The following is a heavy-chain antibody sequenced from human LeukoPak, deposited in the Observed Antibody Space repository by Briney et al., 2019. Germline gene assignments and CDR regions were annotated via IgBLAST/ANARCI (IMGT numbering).Heavy chain of an antibody. CDR2: IYHSGGT. CDR3: ARDGLWSSHFDY. V-gene: IGHV4-38-2*02. Sequence: TSETLSLTCTVSGYSISSGYYWGWIRPPPGKGLEWIGSIYHSGGTYYNPSLKSRVTISVDTSKNQFSLKLSSVTAADTAVYYCARDGLWSSHFDYWGQGSLVTVSS. CDR1: GYSISSGYY. J-gene: IGHJ4*02. D-gene: IGHD5-18*01.